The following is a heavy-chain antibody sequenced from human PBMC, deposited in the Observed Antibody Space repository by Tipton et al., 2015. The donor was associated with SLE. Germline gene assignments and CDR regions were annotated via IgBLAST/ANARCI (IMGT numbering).Heavy chain of an antibody. CDR3: ASTLLLGVDY. Sequence: TLSLTCAASGFTFSNYAMHWVRQAPGKGLEWVAVISYDGSNKYYADSVKGRFTISRDNSKNTLYLQMNSLRAEDTAVYYCASTLLLGVDYWGQGTLVTVSS. J-gene: IGHJ4*02. V-gene: IGHV3-30*04. CDR1: GFTFSNYA. CDR2: ISYDGSNK. D-gene: IGHD3-16*01.